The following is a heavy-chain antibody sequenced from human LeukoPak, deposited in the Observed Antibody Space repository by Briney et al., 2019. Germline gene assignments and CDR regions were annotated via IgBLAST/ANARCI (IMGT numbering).Heavy chain of an antibody. J-gene: IGHJ3*02. CDR3: ARALVPYYDILTGYYKHPIDAFDI. D-gene: IGHD3-9*01. CDR1: GGSISSYY. V-gene: IGHV4-59*12. CDR2: IYYSGST. Sequence: SETLSLTCTVSGGSISSYYWSWIRQPPGKGLEWIGYIYYSGSTNYNPSLKSRVTMSVDTSKDQFSLKLISVTAADTAVYYCARALVPYYDILTGYYKHPIDAFDIWGQGTMVTVSS.